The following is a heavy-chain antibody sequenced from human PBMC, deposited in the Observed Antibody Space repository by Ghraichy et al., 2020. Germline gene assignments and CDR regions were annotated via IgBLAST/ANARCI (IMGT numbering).Heavy chain of an antibody. CDR2: ISGSGGST. CDR1: GLTFSSYA. V-gene: IGHV3-23*01. Sequence: GGSLRLSCAASGLTFSSYAMSWVRQAPGKGLEWVSAISGSGGSTYYADSVKGRFTISRDNSENTLYLQMNSLRAEDTALYYCAKDLSSSSLIWYFDLWGRGTLVTVSS. D-gene: IGHD6-6*01. CDR3: AKDLSSSSLIWYFDL. J-gene: IGHJ2*01.